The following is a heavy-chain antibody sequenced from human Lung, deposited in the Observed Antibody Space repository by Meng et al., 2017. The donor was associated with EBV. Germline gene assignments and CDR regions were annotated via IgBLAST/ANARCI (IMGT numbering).Heavy chain of an antibody. CDR1: WGSFRGYI. CDR2: IYPSGSP. Sequence: VQLHQSGAGLSTPSESPSLTCAVEWGSFRGYIWRWIRQPAGKGLEWIGRIYPSGSPNYNPSLKSRVTMSVDTSKNQFSLKLSSVTAADTAVYYCAREGAVSLYYWFDPWGQGTLVTVSS. J-gene: IGHJ5*02. CDR3: AREGAVSLYYWFDP. V-gene: IGHV4-59*10. D-gene: IGHD1-26*01.